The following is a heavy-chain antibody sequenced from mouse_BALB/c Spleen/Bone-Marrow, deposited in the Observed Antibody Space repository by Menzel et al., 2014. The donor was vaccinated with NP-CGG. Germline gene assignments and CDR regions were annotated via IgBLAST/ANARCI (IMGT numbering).Heavy chain of an antibody. CDR2: INPSNGRI. D-gene: IGHD1-1*01. V-gene: IGHV1S81*02. CDR3: ARRYYGSSYVWYFDV. J-gene: IGHJ1*01. Sequence: QVQLQQSGAELVKPGASVKLSCKASGYTFTSYWMQWVKQRPGQGLEWIGEINPSNGRINYNEKFKSKATLTVDKSSSTAYMQLSSLTSEDSAVYCCARRYYGSSYVWYFDVWGAGTTVTVSS. CDR1: GYTFTSYW.